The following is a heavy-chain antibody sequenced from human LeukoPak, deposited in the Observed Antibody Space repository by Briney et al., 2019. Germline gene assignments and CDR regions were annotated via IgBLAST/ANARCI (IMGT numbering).Heavy chain of an antibody. V-gene: IGHV3-23*01. D-gene: IGHD3-16*01. J-gene: IGHJ4*02. CDR2: ISGSGGST. CDR3: ARKKWGNYYFDY. CDR1: GFIFSSYG. Sequence: GGSLRLSCAASGFIFSSYGMSWVRQAPGKGLXXXXXFGGISGSGGSTYYADSVKGRFTISRDNSKNTLYLQMNSLRAEDTAIYYCARKKWGNYYFDYWGQGTLVTVSS.